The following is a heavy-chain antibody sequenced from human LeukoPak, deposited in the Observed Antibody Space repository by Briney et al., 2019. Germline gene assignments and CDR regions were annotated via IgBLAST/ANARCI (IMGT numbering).Heavy chain of an antibody. CDR1: GYTFTSNY. Sequence: SVKVSCKASGYTFTSNYIHWVRQAPGQGLEWMGGIIPIFGTANYAQKFQGRVTITADESTSTAYMELSSLRSEDTAVYYCARGSEWLVSYWYFDLWGRGTLVTVSS. CDR3: ARGSEWLVSYWYFDL. J-gene: IGHJ2*01. D-gene: IGHD6-19*01. V-gene: IGHV1-69*13. CDR2: IIPIFGTA.